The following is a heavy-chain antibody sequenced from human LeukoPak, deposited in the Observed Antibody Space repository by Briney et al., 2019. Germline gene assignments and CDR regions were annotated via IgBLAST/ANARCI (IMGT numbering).Heavy chain of an antibody. J-gene: IGHJ5*02. CDR1: GYSFTNYW. CDR3: TRAFSYDDGEP. V-gene: IGHV5-51*01. D-gene: IGHD4-17*01. CDR2: IYPGDSDT. Sequence: GESLKISCKGSGYSFTNYWIGWVRQMPGKGLEWMGIIYPGDSDTRYSPSFQGQVTLSADKSIRTAYLQWGSLKASDTAIYYCTRAFSYDDGEPWGQGTLVTVSS.